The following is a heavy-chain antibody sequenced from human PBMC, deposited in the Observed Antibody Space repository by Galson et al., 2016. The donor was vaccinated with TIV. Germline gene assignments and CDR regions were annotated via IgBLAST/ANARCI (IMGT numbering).Heavy chain of an antibody. D-gene: IGHD1-7*01. Sequence: SLRLSCAASGFTFDSYTFHWVRQTPGKGLEWVAIISHDGNNKDFADSVQGRFTISRDSSKNTVFLRMNSLRLEDTAVYYCTRDGRGNWKYVDYFDYWGQGTLVTVSS. CDR2: ISHDGNNK. V-gene: IGHV3-30-3*01. CDR1: GFTFDSYT. J-gene: IGHJ4*02. CDR3: TRDGRGNWKYVDYFDY.